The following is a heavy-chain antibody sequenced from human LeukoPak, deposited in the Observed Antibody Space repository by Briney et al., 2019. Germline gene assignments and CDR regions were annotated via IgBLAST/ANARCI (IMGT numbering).Heavy chain of an antibody. D-gene: IGHD5-12*01. CDR3: AKDNRPAPYRGSAIDY. CDR1: GFTFDDYA. Sequence: GGSLRLSCAASGFTFDDYAMHWVRQAPGKGLEWVSGISWNSGSIGYADSVKGRFTFSRDNAKNSLYLQMNSLRAEDTALYYCAKDNRPAPYRGSAIDYWGQGTLVTVSS. CDR2: ISWNSGSI. V-gene: IGHV3-9*01. J-gene: IGHJ4*02.